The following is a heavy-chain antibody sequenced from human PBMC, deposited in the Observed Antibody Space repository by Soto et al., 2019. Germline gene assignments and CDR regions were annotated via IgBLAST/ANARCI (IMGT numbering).Heavy chain of an antibody. D-gene: IGHD6-19*01. CDR2: IIPILGIA. Sequence: QVQLVQSGAEVKKPGSSVKVSCKASGGTFSSYTISWVRQAPGQGLEWMGRIIPILGIANYAQKFQGRVTITADKSTSTAYMELSSLRSEDTAVYYCARGDIAVAGTLFLDYFDYWGQGTLVTVSS. J-gene: IGHJ4*02. V-gene: IGHV1-69*02. CDR3: ARGDIAVAGTLFLDYFDY. CDR1: GGTFSSYT.